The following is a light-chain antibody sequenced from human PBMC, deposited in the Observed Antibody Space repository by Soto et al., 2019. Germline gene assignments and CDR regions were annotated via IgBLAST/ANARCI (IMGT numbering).Light chain of an antibody. Sequence: QSALTQPPSVSGAPGQRVTISCTGSSSNIGAGYDVHWYQQLPGTAPKLLIYGNTNRPSGVPDRFSASKSATAASLAITGLQAEDEAEYYCQSYDSRLSGLYVFGAGTKLTVL. CDR1: SSNIGAGYD. V-gene: IGLV1-40*01. CDR3: QSYDSRLSGLYV. J-gene: IGLJ1*01. CDR2: GNT.